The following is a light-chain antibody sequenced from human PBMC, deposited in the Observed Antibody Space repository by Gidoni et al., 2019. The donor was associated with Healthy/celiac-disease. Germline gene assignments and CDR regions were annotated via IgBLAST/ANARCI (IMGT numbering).Light chain of an antibody. CDR1: QGVSSN. J-gene: IGKJ4*01. Sequence: EIVRTQSPATLSVSPGERATLSCRASQGVSSNLAWYQQKPGQAPRLLIYGASTRATGIPARFSGSGSGTEFTLTISSLQSEDLAVYYCQQYNNWPPNTFGGGTKVEIK. CDR3: QQYNNWPPNT. V-gene: IGKV3-15*01. CDR2: GAS.